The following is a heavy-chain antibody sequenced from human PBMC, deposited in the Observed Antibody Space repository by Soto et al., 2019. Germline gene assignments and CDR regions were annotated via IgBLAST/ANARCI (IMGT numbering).Heavy chain of an antibody. Sequence: TSETLSLTCTVSGGSISSYYWSWIRQPPGKGLEWIGYIYYSGSTNYNPSLKSRVTISVDTSKNQFSLKLSSVTAADTAVYYCARGYSSGWYVGYWGQGTLVTVSS. CDR3: ARGYSSGWYVGY. CDR1: GGSISSYY. CDR2: IYYSGST. D-gene: IGHD6-19*01. V-gene: IGHV4-59*01. J-gene: IGHJ4*02.